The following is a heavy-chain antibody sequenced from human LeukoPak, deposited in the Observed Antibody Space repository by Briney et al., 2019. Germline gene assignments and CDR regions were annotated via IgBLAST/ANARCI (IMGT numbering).Heavy chain of an antibody. CDR1: GFTFRSDW. CDR2: INQEASRT. V-gene: IGHV3-7*01. CDR3: AKYLSRAFDS. J-gene: IGHJ4*02. D-gene: IGHD2/OR15-2a*01. Sequence: TGGSLRLSCAASGFTFRSDWMSWVRQAPGKGLEWLGHINQEASRTDHADSVKGRCTISRDNSRNLLYLHMSSLRAEDTAVYYCAKYLSRAFDSWGQGILVSVSS.